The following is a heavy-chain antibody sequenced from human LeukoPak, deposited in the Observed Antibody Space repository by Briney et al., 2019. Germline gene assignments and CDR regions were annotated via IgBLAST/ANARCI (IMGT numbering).Heavy chain of an antibody. CDR1: GGSISSYY. CDR3: ARADITMVRGVINRDAFDI. J-gene: IGHJ3*02. CDR2: IYYSGST. Sequence: PSETLSLTCTVSGGSISSYYWSWIRQPPGKGLEWIGYIYYSGSTNYNPSLKSRVTIPVDTSKNQFSLKLSSVTAADTAVYYCARADITMVRGVINRDAFDIWGQGTMVTVSS. D-gene: IGHD3-10*01. V-gene: IGHV4-59*01.